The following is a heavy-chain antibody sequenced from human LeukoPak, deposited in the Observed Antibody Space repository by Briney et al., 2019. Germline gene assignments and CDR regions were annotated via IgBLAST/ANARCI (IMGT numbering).Heavy chain of an antibody. Sequence: SETLSLTCTVSGGSISSYYWSWIRQPPGKGLEWIGYIYYSGSTNYNPSLKSRVTISVGTSKNQFSLKLSSVTAADTAVYYCARVESYSSSWYAFDIWGQGTMVTVSS. V-gene: IGHV4-59*01. CDR3: ARVESYSSSWYAFDI. CDR1: GGSISSYY. CDR2: IYYSGST. J-gene: IGHJ3*02. D-gene: IGHD6-13*01.